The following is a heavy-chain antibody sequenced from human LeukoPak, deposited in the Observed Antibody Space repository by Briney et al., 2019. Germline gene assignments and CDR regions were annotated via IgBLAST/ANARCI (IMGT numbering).Heavy chain of an antibody. D-gene: IGHD1-1*01. J-gene: IGHJ4*02. CDR3: TKTGNPATGDY. Sequence: GGSLRLSCAASGFTVSNNYMSWVRQAPGKGLEWVSVIYSGGSTYYADSVKGRFTISRDNSKNTLYLQINSLRAEDTAVYYCTKTGNPATGDYWGQGTLVTVSS. V-gene: IGHV3-53*01. CDR1: GFTVSNNY. CDR2: IYSGGST.